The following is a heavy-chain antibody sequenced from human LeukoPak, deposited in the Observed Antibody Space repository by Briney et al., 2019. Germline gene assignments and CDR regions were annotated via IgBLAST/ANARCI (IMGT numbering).Heavy chain of an antibody. CDR3: ASHGGL. CDR2: IWYDGSNK. Sequence: GGSLRLSCAASGFSFSSYGMHWVRQAPGKGLEWVAVIWYDGSNKNYADSVKGRFTISRDNSKNMLYLQMNSLRVGDTAVYYCASHGGLWGQGTLVTVSS. J-gene: IGHJ4*02. V-gene: IGHV3-33*01. D-gene: IGHD5-12*01. CDR1: GFSFSSYG.